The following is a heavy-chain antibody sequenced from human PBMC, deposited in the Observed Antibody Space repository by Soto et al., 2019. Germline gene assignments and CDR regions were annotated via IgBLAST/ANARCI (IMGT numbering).Heavy chain of an antibody. CDR3: AREGPNYYGCAFDI. CDR1: GGSNSSYY. D-gene: IGHD3-10*01. J-gene: IGHJ3*02. V-gene: IGHV4-59*01. Sequence: QVQLQESGPGLVKPSETLSLTCTVSGGSNSSYYWSWIRQPPGKGLEWIGYIYYSGSTNYNPSLKSRVTISVDTSKNQFSLKLSSVTAADTAVYYCAREGPNYYGCAFDIWGQGTMVTVSS. CDR2: IYYSGST.